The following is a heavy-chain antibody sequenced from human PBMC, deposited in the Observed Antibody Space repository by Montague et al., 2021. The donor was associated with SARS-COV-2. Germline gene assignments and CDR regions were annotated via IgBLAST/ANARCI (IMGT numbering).Heavy chain of an antibody. J-gene: IGHJ4*02. D-gene: IGHD2-15*01. CDR1: GGSISSYHHY. Sequence: SETLSLTCTVSGGSISSYHHYWGWIRQPPGKGLEWIGAMYYSGSTWLNPSLKSRVTISVDTSKNQLSLNLRSVTAADTAVYFCGRVIFSATPNPFDCWGQGTLVTVSA. CDR3: GRVIFSATPNPFDC. CDR2: MYYSGST. V-gene: IGHV4-39*07.